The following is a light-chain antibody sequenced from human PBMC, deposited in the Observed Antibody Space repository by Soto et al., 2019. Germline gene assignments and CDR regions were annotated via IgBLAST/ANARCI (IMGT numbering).Light chain of an antibody. CDR2: AAS. CDR3: QQSYSTPRT. V-gene: IGKV1-39*01. J-gene: IGKJ1*01. Sequence: DLQMTQSPSSLSASVGDRVTITCRASQSISSYLNWYQHKPGKAPNLLIYAASSLQSGVPSRFSGSGSGTDFTLTIISLQPEDFATYYCQQSYSTPRTFGQGTKVEIK. CDR1: QSISSY.